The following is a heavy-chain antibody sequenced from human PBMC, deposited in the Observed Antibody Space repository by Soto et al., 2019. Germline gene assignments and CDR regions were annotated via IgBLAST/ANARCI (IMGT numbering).Heavy chain of an antibody. D-gene: IGHD6-19*01. CDR1: GFTFSSYC. Sequence: QVQLVESGGGVVQPGGSLRLSCAASGFTFSSYCMHWVRQAPGKGRGGGAGISYDGSNKYYADSVKGRFTISRDNSKNTLYLQMSSLRAEDTAVYYCVKDGSSGWPYYYGLDVWGQGTTVTVSS. V-gene: IGHV3-30*18. CDR2: ISYDGSNK. J-gene: IGHJ6*02. CDR3: VKDGSSGWPYYYGLDV.